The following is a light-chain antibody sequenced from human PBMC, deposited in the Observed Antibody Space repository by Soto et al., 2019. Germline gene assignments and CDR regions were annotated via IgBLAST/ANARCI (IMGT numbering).Light chain of an antibody. J-gene: IGLJ2*01. CDR3: QSYDSSLSGYVV. CDR1: SSNIGAGYD. Sequence: QSVLTQPPSVSGAPGQRVPISCTGSSSNIGAGYDVHWYQQLPGTAPKLPIYGNSNRPSGVPDRFSGSKSGTSASLAITGLQAEDEADYYCQSYDSSLSGYVVFGGGTQLTVL. CDR2: GNS. V-gene: IGLV1-40*01.